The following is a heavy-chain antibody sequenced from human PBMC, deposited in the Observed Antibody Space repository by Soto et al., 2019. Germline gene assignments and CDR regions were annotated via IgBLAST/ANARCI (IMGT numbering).Heavy chain of an antibody. J-gene: IGHJ4*02. CDR2: FDPEDGET. D-gene: IGHD3-22*01. CDR1: GYTLTELS. Sequence: ASVKVSCTVSGYTLTELSMHWVRQAPGKGLEWMGGFDPEDGETIYAQKFQGRVTMTEDTSTDTAYMELSSLRSEDTAVYYCATAIDDSSGYYYVCFDYWGQGTLVTVSS. V-gene: IGHV1-24*01. CDR3: ATAIDDSSGYYYVCFDY.